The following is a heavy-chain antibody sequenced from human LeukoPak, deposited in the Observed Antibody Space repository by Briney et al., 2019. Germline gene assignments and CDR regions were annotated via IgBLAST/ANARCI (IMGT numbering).Heavy chain of an antibody. CDR1: GYTFTNYA. CDR2: INAGNGNT. CDR3: TRGIWSSHNKDYYFDY. D-gene: IGHD2-2*01. V-gene: IGHV1-3*01. J-gene: IGHJ4*02. Sequence: ASVKVSCKASGYTFTNYAMNWVRQAPGQRLEWMGWINAGNGNTKSSQRFQDRVTITRDTSASTAYMELNSLRSEDTDVYYCTRGIWSSHNKDYYFDYWGQGSLVTVSS.